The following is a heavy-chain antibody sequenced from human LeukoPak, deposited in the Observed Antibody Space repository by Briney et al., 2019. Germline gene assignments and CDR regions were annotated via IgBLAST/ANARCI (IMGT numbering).Heavy chain of an antibody. CDR3: VRDQGGATDLRFDY. J-gene: IGHJ4*02. D-gene: IGHD1-26*01. V-gene: IGHV3-74*01. CDR2: INGDGSST. CDR1: GFTFSSYA. Sequence: GGSLRLPRAASGFTFSSYAMSWVRQAPGKGLVWVSRINGDGSSTRYADSVKGRFTISRDNATNTLYLEMNSLRAEDTAVYYCVRDQGGATDLRFDYWGQGTLVTVSS.